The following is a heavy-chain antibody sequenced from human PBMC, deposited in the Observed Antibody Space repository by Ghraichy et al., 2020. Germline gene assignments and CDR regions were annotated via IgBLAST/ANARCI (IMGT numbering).Heavy chain of an antibody. CDR1: GFMFDDYT. CDR3: ARDSVPASIPYGVDV. V-gene: IGHV3-21*01. CDR2: ISAGSGVI. D-gene: IGHD2-2*02. J-gene: IGHJ6*02. Sequence: GESLNISCVASGFMFDDYTLNWVRQASGKGLEWVSSISAGSGVIYYAHSVRGRFTPSGDNAKNSRYLQMNALRVEDTAVYYCARDSVPASIPYGVDVWGQGTTVIVSS.